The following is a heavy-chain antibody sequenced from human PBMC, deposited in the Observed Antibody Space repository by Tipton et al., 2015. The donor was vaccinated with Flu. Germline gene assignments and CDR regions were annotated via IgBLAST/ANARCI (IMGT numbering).Heavy chain of an antibody. J-gene: IGHJ6*02. CDR2: ISGSGGST. V-gene: IGHV3-23*01. CDR3: AKDYYYGSGSYSDPNYYYYGMDV. Sequence: SLRLSCAASGFTFSSYAMSWVRQAPGKGLEWVSAISGSGGSTYYADSVKGRFTISRDNSKNTLYLQMNSLRAEDTAVYYCAKDYYYGSGSYSDPNYYYYGMDVWGQGTTVTVSS. D-gene: IGHD3-10*01. CDR1: GFTFSSYA.